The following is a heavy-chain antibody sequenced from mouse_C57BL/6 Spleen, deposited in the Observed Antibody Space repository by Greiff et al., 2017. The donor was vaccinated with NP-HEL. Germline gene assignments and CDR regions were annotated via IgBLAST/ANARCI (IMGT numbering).Heavy chain of an antibody. CDR2: IYPGDGDT. CDR1: GYAFSSSW. J-gene: IGHJ3*01. V-gene: IGHV1-82*01. Sequence: VQLQQSGPELVKPGASVKISCKASGYAFSSSWMNWVKQRPGKGLEWIGRIYPGDGDTNYNGKFKGKATLTADKSSSTAYMQLSSLTSEDSAVYFCANVYDGYAQGFAYWGQGTLVTVSA. CDR3: ANVYDGYAQGFAY. D-gene: IGHD2-2*01.